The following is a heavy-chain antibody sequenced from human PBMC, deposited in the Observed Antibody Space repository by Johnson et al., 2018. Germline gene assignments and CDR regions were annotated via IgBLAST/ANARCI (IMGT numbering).Heavy chain of an antibody. D-gene: IGHD4-23*01. CDR3: AKAGTTVVTPKTPYYYYYYMDV. Sequence: QVQLVQSGGGLVQXGGSLRLSCAASGFTFSSYGMHWVRQAPGKGLEWVAVISYDGSNKYYADSGKGRLPISRDNSKNTRYLQMNSLSAEDTAVYYCAKAGTTVVTPKTPYYYYYYMDVWGKGTTVTVSS. J-gene: IGHJ6*03. V-gene: IGHV3-30*18. CDR1: GFTFSSYG. CDR2: ISYDGSNK.